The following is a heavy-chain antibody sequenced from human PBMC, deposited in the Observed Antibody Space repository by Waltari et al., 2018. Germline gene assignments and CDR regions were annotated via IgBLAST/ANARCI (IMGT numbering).Heavy chain of an antibody. D-gene: IGHD6-13*01. CDR1: GFTFSSYT. V-gene: IGHV3-23*01. CDR3: AKVVSSSWYLDY. J-gene: IGHJ4*02. Sequence: EVQLLESGGGLVQPGGSLRLSCAASGFTFSSYTMSWVGQAPGKGLEWVSAISGSGGSTYYADSVKGRFTISRDNSKNTLYLQMNSLRAEDTAVYYCAKVVSSSWYLDYWGQGTLVTVSS. CDR2: ISGSGGST.